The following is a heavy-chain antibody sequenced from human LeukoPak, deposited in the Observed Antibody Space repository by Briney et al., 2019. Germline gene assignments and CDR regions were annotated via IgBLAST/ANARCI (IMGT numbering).Heavy chain of an antibody. V-gene: IGHV4-59*01. CDR3: ARVGYFDWLPRPDAFDI. CDR1: GGSISSYY. Sequence: SETLSLTCTVSGGSISSYYWSWIRQPPGKGLEWIGYIYYSGSTNYNPSLKSRVTISVDTSKNQFSLKLSSVTAADTAVYYCARVGYFDWLPRPDAFDIWGQGTMVTVSP. D-gene: IGHD3-9*01. J-gene: IGHJ3*02. CDR2: IYYSGST.